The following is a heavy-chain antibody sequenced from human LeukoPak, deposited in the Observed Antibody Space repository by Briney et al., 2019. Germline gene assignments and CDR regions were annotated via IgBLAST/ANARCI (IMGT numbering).Heavy chain of an antibody. V-gene: IGHV3-48*01. CDR1: GFTFSSYS. J-gene: IGHJ4*02. D-gene: IGHD3-3*01. Sequence: PGGSLRLSCAASGFTFSSYSMNWVRQASGKGLEWVSYISSSSSTIYYADSVKGRFTISRDNAKNSLYLQMNSLRAEDTAVYYCATTEDFWSGYFSYWGQGTLVTVSS. CDR3: ATTEDFWSGYFSY. CDR2: ISSSSSTI.